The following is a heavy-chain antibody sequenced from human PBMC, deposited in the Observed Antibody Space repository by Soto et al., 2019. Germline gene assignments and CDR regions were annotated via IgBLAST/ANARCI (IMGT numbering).Heavy chain of an antibody. CDR3: AKVTANCSGGSCYRGGFDY. Sequence: EVQLLESGGGLVQPGGSLRLSCAASGFTFSSYAMSWVRQAPGKGLEWVSAISGSGGSTYYADSVQGRFTISRDNSKNTLYLQMNSVGAEDTAVYYCAKVTANCSGGSCYRGGFDYWGQGTMVTVSS. V-gene: IGHV3-23*01. D-gene: IGHD2-15*01. J-gene: IGHJ4*02. CDR2: ISGSGGST. CDR1: GFTFSSYA.